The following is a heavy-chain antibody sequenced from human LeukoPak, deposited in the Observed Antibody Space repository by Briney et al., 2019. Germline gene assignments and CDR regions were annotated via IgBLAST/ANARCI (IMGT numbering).Heavy chain of an antibody. D-gene: IGHD6-19*01. CDR2: ISSRGDTI. V-gene: IGHV3-48*03. J-gene: IGHJ4*02. Sequence: PGGSLRLSCSASGFTFSTYAMNWVRQAPGKGLEWVSYISSRGDTIYYADSVRGRFTLYRDNAKNSLYLQMNSLRAEDTAVYYCARGYASAWCDYWGQGALVTVSS. CDR1: GFTFSTYA. CDR3: ARGYASAWCDY.